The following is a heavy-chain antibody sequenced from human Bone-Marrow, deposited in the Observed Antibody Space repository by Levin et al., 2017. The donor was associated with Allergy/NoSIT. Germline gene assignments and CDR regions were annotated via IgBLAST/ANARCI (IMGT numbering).Heavy chain of an antibody. CDR3: AKPAQVDYDILTGSYFDY. J-gene: IGHJ4*02. V-gene: IGHV3-30*18. Sequence: TGGSLRLSCAASGFTFSSYGMHWVRQAPGKGLEWVAVISYDGSNKYYADSVKGRFTISRDNSKNTLYLQMNSLRAEDTAVYYCAKPAQVDYDILTGSYFDYWGQGTLVTVSS. D-gene: IGHD3-9*01. CDR2: ISYDGSNK. CDR1: GFTFSSYG.